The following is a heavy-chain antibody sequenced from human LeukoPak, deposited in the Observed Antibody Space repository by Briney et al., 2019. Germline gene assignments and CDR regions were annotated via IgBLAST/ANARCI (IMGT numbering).Heavy chain of an antibody. J-gene: IGHJ4*02. Sequence: GGSLRLSCAASGFTFSSYAMHWVRQAPGKGLEWVAVISCDGSNKYYADSVKGRFTISRDNSKNTLYLQMNSLRAEDTAVYYCARVDILTGYFDYWGQGTLVTVSS. CDR1: GFTFSSYA. V-gene: IGHV3-30-3*01. CDR2: ISCDGSNK. D-gene: IGHD3-9*01. CDR3: ARVDILTGYFDY.